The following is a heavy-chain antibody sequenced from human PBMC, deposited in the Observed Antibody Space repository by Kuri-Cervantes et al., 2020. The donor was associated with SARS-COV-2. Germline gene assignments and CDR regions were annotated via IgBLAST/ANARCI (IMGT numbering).Heavy chain of an antibody. CDR1: GYSISSGYY. CDR3: ARGHENYYDSSGYYLDY. D-gene: IGHD3-22*01. CDR2: IYHSGST. V-gene: IGHV4-38-2*02. Sequence: GSLRLSCTVSGYSISSGYYWGWIRQPPGKGLEWIGSIYHSGSTYYNPSLKSRVTISVDTSKNQFSLKLSSVTAADTAVYYCARGHENYYDSSGYYLDYWGQGTLVTVSS. J-gene: IGHJ4*02.